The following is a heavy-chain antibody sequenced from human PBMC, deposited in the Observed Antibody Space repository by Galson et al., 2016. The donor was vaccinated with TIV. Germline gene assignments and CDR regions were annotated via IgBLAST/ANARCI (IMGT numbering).Heavy chain of an antibody. CDR3: ARASHIVVAIDSRGALDI. CDR1: GGTSRSYA. J-gene: IGHJ3*02. CDR2: IIPIFNTA. D-gene: IGHD2-21*01. V-gene: IGHV1-69*05. Sequence: SVKVSCKASGGTSRSYAISWVRQAPGQGLEWMGGIIPIFNTAKYAQKFQGRVTVTTDESTSTAYMELSSLRVEDTAVYYCARASHIVVAIDSRGALDIWGQGTVVTVSS.